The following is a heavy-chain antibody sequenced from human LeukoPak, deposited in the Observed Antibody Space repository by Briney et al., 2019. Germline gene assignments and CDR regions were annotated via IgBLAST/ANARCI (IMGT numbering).Heavy chain of an antibody. CDR1: GGTFSSYG. D-gene: IGHD3-3*01. CDR2: IIPIFGTV. CDR3: ARSLFRFLEWSYRSYYYYYMDV. J-gene: IGHJ6*03. V-gene: IGHV1-69*13. Sequence: SVKVSCKASGGTFSSYGISWVRQAPGQGLEWMGGIIPIFGTVNYAERFQGRVTITADESTSTAYMELSSLRSEDTAVYYCARSLFRFLEWSYRSYYYYYMDVWGKGTTVTVSS.